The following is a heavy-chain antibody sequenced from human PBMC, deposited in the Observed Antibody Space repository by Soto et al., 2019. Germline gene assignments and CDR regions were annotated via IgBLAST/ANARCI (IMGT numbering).Heavy chain of an antibody. CDR1: GFTFSSYW. D-gene: IGHD6-13*01. CDR3: ARDPGSSWNDYYYYMDV. J-gene: IGHJ6*03. CDR2: INSDGSST. Sequence: EVQLVESEGGLVQPGGSLRLSCAASGFTFSSYWMHWVRQAPGKGLVWVSRINSDGSSTSYADSVKGRFTISRDNAKNTLYLQMNSLRAEDTAVYYCARDPGSSWNDYYYYMDVWGKGTTVTVSS. V-gene: IGHV3-74*01.